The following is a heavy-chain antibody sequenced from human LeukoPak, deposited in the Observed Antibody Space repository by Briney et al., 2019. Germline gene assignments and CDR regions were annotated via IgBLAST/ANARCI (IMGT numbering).Heavy chain of an antibody. CDR2: IYYSGST. D-gene: IGHD1-26*01. CDR1: GGSISSYY. Sequence: PSETLSLTCTVSGGSISSYYWSWIRQPPGKGLEWIGYIYYSGSTNYNPSLKSRVTISVDTSKNQFSLKLSSVTAADTAVYYCARLRTVGATESYCYYYYGMDVWGQGTTVTVSS. CDR3: ARLRTVGATESYCYYYYGMDV. J-gene: IGHJ6*02. V-gene: IGHV4-59*08.